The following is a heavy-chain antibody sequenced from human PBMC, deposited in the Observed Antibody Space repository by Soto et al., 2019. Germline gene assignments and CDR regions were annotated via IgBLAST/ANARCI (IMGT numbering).Heavy chain of an antibody. Sequence: ASVKVSCKVSGDTLTELSIHWVRQAPGKGLEWMGRFDPEDDEIVYAQKFQGRVTMTEDTSTDTSYMEVTSLTSEDTAVYYCATERLGFCDSDDCYRHYFDSWGQGTLVTVSS. J-gene: IGHJ4*02. CDR3: ATERLGFCDSDDCYRHYFDS. CDR2: FDPEDDEI. V-gene: IGHV1-24*01. CDR1: GDTLTELS. D-gene: IGHD2-21*02.